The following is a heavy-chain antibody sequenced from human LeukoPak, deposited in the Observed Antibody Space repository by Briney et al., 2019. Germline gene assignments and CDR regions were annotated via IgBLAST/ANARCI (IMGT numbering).Heavy chain of an antibody. V-gene: IGHV1-2*02. Sequence: ASVKVSCEASGYTFTGYYIHWVRQAPGQGLEWMGWINPNSGGTNYAQKFQGRVTMTRDTSTSAVYMELSRLRSDDTAVYYCARDGRDGYNLVHYWGQGTLVTVSS. CDR3: ARDGRDGYNLVHY. CDR2: INPNSGGT. D-gene: IGHD5-24*01. CDR1: GYTFTGYY. J-gene: IGHJ4*02.